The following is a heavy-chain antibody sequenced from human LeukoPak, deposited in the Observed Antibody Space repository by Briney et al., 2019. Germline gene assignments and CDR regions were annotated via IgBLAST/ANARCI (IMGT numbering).Heavy chain of an antibody. D-gene: IGHD5-12*01. J-gene: IGHJ4*02. CDR2: ISGSGGTT. Sequence: GSLRLSCAASGFTFSTYGMSWVRQAPGKGLEWVSGISGSGGTTYYADSVKGRFTISRDNSKNTLYLQMNSLRAEDTAVYYCARDSWLDYWGQGTLVTVSS. CDR3: ARDSWLDY. V-gene: IGHV3-23*01. CDR1: GFTFSTYG.